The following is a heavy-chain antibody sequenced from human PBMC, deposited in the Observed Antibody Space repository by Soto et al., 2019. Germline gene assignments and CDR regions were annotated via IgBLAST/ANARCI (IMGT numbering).Heavy chain of an antibody. CDR1: GFTLSDYY. Sequence: QVQLVESGGGLVKPGGSLRLSCAASGFTLSDYYMSWIRQAPGKGLEWVSYISSSGSNIYCADSMKGRFTISRDNAKNLLYLQMTSLRPEATAVYYCARVGPPLDYWGQGTLVTVSS. V-gene: IGHV3-11*01. J-gene: IGHJ4*02. CDR3: ARVGPPLDY. CDR2: ISSSGSNI.